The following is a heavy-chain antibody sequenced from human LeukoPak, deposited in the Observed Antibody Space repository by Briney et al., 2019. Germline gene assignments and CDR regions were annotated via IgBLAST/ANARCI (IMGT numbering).Heavy chain of an antibody. CDR1: GFTFSSYW. CDR2: IKQDGSEK. V-gene: IGHV3-7*04. J-gene: IGHJ3*02. CDR3: ARAMIVVDNDAFDI. D-gene: IGHD3-22*01. Sequence: GGSLRLSCAASGFTFSSYWMSWVRQAPGKGLEWVANIKQDGSEKNYVDSVKGRFTISRDNAKNSLDLQMNSLRAEDTAVYYCARAMIVVDNDAFDIWGQGTMVTVSS.